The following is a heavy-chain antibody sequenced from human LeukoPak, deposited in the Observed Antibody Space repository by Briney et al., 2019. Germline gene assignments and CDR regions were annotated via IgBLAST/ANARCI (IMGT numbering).Heavy chain of an antibody. CDR1: GDSLGGFS. CDR2: IHQSRSG. V-gene: IGHV4-34*01. CDR3: AGGTYGSSYFQY. Sequence: PSETLSLTCGVQGDSLGGFSWSWIRQPPGKGLEWIGEIHQSRSGNHNPPLKSRITLSVDATKNKSSLNLASVAAADTATYYCAGGTYGSSYFQYWGQGILVTVAS. D-gene: IGHD6-13*01. J-gene: IGHJ4*02.